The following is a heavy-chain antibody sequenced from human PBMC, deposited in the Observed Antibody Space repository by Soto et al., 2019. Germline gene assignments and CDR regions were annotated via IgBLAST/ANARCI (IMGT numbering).Heavy chain of an antibody. D-gene: IGHD3-16*01. J-gene: IGHJ6*02. CDR2: IYYSGST. V-gene: IGHV4-59*01. Sequence: SETLSLTCTVSGGSISSYYWSWIRQPPGKGLEWIGYIYYSGSTNYNPSLKSRVTISVDTSKNQFSLKLSSVTAADTAVYYCARGQRRLGRGGALGDYYYYSGMDVWGQGTTVTVSS. CDR1: GGSISSYY. CDR3: ARGQRRLGRGGALGDYYYYSGMDV.